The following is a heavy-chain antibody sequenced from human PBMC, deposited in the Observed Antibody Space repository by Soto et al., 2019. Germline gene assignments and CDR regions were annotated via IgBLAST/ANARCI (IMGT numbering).Heavy chain of an antibody. J-gene: IGHJ5*02. Sequence: SETLSLTCTVSGGSISSGGYYWSWIRQHPGKGLEWIGYIYYSGSTYYNPSLKSRVTISVDTSKNQFSLKLSSVTAADTAVYYCARANPRRGGIVVVVAARTPWFDPWGQGTLVTVSS. D-gene: IGHD2-15*01. CDR2: IYYSGST. CDR3: ARANPRRGGIVVVVAARTPWFDP. CDR1: GGSISSGGYY. V-gene: IGHV4-31*03.